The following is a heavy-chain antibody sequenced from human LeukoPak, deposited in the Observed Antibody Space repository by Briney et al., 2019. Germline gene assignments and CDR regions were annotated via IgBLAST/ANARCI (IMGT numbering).Heavy chain of an antibody. J-gene: IGHJ5*02. CDR3: ARAVRAARPISWFDP. CDR2: IKQDGSEK. D-gene: IGHD6-6*01. V-gene: IGHV3-7*01. CDR1: GFTFSSYW. Sequence: GESLRLSCAASGFTFSSYWMSWVRQAPGKGLEWVANIKQDGSEKYYVDSVKGRFTISRDNAKNSLYLQMNSLRAEDTAVYYCARAVRAARPISWFDPWGQGTLVTVSS.